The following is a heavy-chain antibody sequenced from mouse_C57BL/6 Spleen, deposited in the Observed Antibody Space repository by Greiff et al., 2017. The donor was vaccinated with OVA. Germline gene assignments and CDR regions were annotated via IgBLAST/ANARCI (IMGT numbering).Heavy chain of an antibody. Sequence: EVMLVESGGGLVQPGGSLSLSCAASGFTFTDYYMSWVRQPPGKALEWLGFIRNKANGYTTEYSASVKGRFTISRDNSQSILYLQMNALRAEDSATYYCASDGYSYFDVWGTGTTVTVSS. V-gene: IGHV7-3*01. J-gene: IGHJ1*03. CDR1: GFTFTDYY. CDR3: ASDGYSYFDV. CDR2: IRNKANGYTT. D-gene: IGHD2-3*01.